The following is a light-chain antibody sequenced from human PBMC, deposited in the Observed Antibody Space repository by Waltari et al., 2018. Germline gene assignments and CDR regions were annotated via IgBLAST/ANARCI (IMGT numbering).Light chain of an antibody. CDR2: QDV. V-gene: IGLV3-1*01. J-gene: IGLJ1*01. CDR1: ELEKKY. CDR3: QAWDSGVAGV. Sequence: SYDLTQSPSVSVSPGQTASITCSGDELEKKYVCWYQQKPGQSPVLVIYQDVRRPSEIPGRFSGSNSGNTATRTISGTQPMDEADYYCQAWDSGVAGVFGTGTKVTVL.